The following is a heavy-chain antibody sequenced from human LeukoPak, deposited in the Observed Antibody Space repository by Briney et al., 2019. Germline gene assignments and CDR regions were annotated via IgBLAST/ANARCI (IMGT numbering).Heavy chain of an antibody. J-gene: IGHJ6*02. CDR3: ASAVAGTDNYCGMDV. CDR2: ISSSSSYI. D-gene: IGHD6-19*01. CDR1: GFTFSSYS. V-gene: IGHV3-21*01. Sequence: PGGSLRLSCAASGFTFSSYSMNWVRQAPGKGLEWVSSISSSSSYIYYADSVKGRFTISRDNAKNSLYLQMNSLRAEDTAVYYCASAVAGTDNYCGMDVWGQGTTVTVSS.